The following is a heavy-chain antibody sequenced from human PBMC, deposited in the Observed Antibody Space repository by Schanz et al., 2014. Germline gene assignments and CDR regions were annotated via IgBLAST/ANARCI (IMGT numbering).Heavy chain of an antibody. Sequence: EVQLVESGGGLVKPGGSLRLSYEASEFTFSSYKMNWVRQAPEKGLEWVSSSSSSGSYINYADSVKGQFTISRDNAKNTLYLHMKTSGAEDAAVYDYASDSDRFYHSYYIDVWGKGTTVTVSS. CDR3: ASDSDRFYHSYYIDV. CDR2: SSSSGSYI. D-gene: IGHD2-21*02. CDR1: EFTFSSYK. J-gene: IGHJ6*03. V-gene: IGHV3-21*01.